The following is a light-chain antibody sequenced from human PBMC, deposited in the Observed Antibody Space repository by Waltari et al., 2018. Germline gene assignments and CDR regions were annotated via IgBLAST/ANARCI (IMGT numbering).Light chain of an antibody. J-gene: IGKJ1*01. Sequence: TQSPATLSLSPGERATLSCRASQSVSSYLAWYQQKPGQAPRLLIYDASNRATGIPARFSGSGSGTDFTLTISSLEPEDFAVYYCQQRRTFGQGTKVEIK. CDR3: QQRRT. V-gene: IGKV3-11*01. CDR1: QSVSSY. CDR2: DAS.